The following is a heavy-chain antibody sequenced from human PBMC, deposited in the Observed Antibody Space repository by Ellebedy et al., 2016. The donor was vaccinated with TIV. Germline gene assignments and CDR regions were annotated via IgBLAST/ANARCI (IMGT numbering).Heavy chain of an antibody. CDR3: VKNNGGSGPNWFAP. D-gene: IGHD2-8*01. Sequence: GGSLRLXXAASGFIFRNYRMNWVRQTPGKGLEWVSSISDSGSYVSYTDSVKGRFTISRDNAKNALYLQINSLRVEDAGTYYCVKNNGGSGPNWFAPWGQGTLVTVSS. V-gene: IGHV3-21*01. CDR1: GFIFRNYR. J-gene: IGHJ5*02. CDR2: ISDSGSYV.